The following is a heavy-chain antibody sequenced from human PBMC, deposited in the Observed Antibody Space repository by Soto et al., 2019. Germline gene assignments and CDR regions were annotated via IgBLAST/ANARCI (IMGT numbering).Heavy chain of an antibody. J-gene: IGHJ4*02. CDR3: ARAFRYNWNAFYY. V-gene: IGHV4-34*01. D-gene: IGHD1-1*01. CDR2: INHSGST. CDR1: GGSFRGYY. Sequence: QVQLQQWGAGLLKPSETLSLTCAVYGGSFRGYYGGWIRQPPRKGLEWIGEINHSGSTNHNPSLKSRVSISVDTSKDQFSRKLSSVTGADPTVYYCARAFRYNWNAFYYWWQGKLVTDSS.